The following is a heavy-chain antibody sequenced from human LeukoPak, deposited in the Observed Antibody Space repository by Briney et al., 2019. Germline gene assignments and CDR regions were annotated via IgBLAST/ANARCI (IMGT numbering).Heavy chain of an antibody. V-gene: IGHV4-39*01. D-gene: IGHD6-13*01. Sequence: PSETLSLTCTVSGGSISSSSYYWGWIRQPPGKGLEWIGGIYYSGSTYYNPSLKSRVTISVDTSKNQFSLKLSSVTAADTAVYYCARQWGSSWPLFYYYYGMDVWGQGTTVTVSS. J-gene: IGHJ6*02. CDR3: ARQWGSSWPLFYYYYGMDV. CDR1: GGSISSSSYY. CDR2: IYYSGST.